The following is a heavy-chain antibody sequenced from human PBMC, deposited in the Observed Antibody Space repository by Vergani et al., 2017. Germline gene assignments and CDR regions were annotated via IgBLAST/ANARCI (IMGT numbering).Heavy chain of an antibody. Sequence: QVQLHESGPGLVKPSQTLSLTCTVSGGSITSGSFYWSWIRQPAGKGLEWIGRIHSSGTTNYNPSLESRVTLSVDTSKNQLSLRMTSVTAADTAVYYCARDSXTSELRGVYWFDTWGQGTLVSVSS. CDR1: GGSITSGSFY. CDR2: IHSSGTT. J-gene: IGHJ5*02. CDR3: ARDSXTSELRGVYWFDT. V-gene: IGHV4-61*02. D-gene: IGHD3-10*01.